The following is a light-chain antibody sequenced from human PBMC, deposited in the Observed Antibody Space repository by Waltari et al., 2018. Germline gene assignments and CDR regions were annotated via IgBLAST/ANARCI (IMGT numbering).Light chain of an antibody. CDR3: TSHTSSYTYV. V-gene: IGLV2-14*03. Sequence: QSALTQPASVSASPGQSITIPCPGTSSDVGGFDFFSWYQQTPGNAPKLMIYDVSYRPSGVSDRFFGSKSGNTASLTISGLQAADEADYYCTSHTSSYTYVFGTGTKVTVL. CDR1: SSDVGGFDF. CDR2: DVS. J-gene: IGLJ1*01.